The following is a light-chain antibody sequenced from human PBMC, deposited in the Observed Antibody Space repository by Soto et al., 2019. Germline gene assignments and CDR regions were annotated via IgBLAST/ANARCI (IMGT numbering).Light chain of an antibody. CDR3: CSYAGTYTWL. Sequence: QSALTQPRSVSGSPGQSVTISCTGTNSDVGNYKYVSWYQQHPGQAPKLMIYDVTKRPSGVPHRFSGSKSGNTASLAISGLQAEDEADYYCCSYAGTYTWLFGGGTQLTVL. CDR2: DVT. CDR1: NSDVGNYKY. V-gene: IGLV2-11*01. J-gene: IGLJ3*02.